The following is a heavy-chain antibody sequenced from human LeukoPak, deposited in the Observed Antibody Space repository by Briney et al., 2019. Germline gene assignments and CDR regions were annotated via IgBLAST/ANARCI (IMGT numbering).Heavy chain of an antibody. Sequence: TGGSLRLSCAASGFTFSSYYMSWVRQAPGKGLEWVSYISGSSTTIYYSDSVKGRFTVSRDNARNSLYLQMNSLRAEDTAVYYCARDVFEIAAASPPYGMDVWGQGTTVTVSS. V-gene: IGHV3-48*01. CDR1: GFTFSSYY. J-gene: IGHJ6*02. CDR2: ISGSSTTI. D-gene: IGHD6-13*01. CDR3: ARDVFEIAAASPPYGMDV.